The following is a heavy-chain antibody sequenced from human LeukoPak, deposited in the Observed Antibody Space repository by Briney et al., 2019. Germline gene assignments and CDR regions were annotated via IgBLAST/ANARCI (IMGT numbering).Heavy chain of an antibody. CDR3: APLAATTDY. CDR1: GFTLSSYA. Sequence: GGSLRLSCAASGFTLSSYAMSWVRQAPGKGLEWVSSISASGGGTYYADSVKGRFTISRDTSKNTLYLQMNSLRAEDTAVYYCAPLAATTDYWGQGTLVTVSP. CDR2: ISASGGGT. J-gene: IGHJ4*02. D-gene: IGHD5-12*01. V-gene: IGHV3-23*01.